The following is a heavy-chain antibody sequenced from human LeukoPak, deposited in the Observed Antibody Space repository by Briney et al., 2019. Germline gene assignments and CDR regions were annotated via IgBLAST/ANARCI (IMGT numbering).Heavy chain of an antibody. D-gene: IGHD5-24*01. CDR2: ISSTNTYI. V-gene: IGHV3-21*04. Sequence: KPGGSLRLSCAASGFTFSTYSMNWVRQAPGKGLEWVSSISSTNTYIYYADSVKGRFTISRDNSKNTLYLQMNSLRAEDTAVYYCARESPRRGGYNFAFDIWGQGTMVTVSS. J-gene: IGHJ3*02. CDR3: ARESPRRGGYNFAFDI. CDR1: GFTFSTYS.